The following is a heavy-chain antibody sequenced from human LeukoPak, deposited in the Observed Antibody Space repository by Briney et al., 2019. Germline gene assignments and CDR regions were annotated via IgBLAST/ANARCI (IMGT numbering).Heavy chain of an antibody. D-gene: IGHD6-19*01. CDR1: GFTFSSYA. Sequence: GXSLRLSCAASGFTFSSYAMSWVRQAPGKGVEWVSSISSSSSDIYYADSVKGGFTIYRENAKNSLYLQMNSLRAEDTVVYYCARGSGWRTDYYMDVWGKGTTVTVSS. V-gene: IGHV3-21*01. CDR3: ARGSGWRTDYYMDV. CDR2: ISSSSSDI. J-gene: IGHJ6*03.